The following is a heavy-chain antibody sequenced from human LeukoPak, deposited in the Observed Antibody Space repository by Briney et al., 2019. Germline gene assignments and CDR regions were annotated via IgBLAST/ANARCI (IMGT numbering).Heavy chain of an antibody. Sequence: PGGSLRLSCAASGFTFSSYAMSWVRQAPGKGLEWVSAISGSGGSTYYADSVKGRFTISRDNSKNTLYLQMNSLRAEGTAVYYCAKVLSSGSGSYYNYYYYYMDVWGKGTTVTISS. CDR3: AKVLSSGSGSYYNYYYYYMDV. CDR2: ISGSGGST. D-gene: IGHD3-10*01. CDR1: GFTFSSYA. J-gene: IGHJ6*03. V-gene: IGHV3-23*01.